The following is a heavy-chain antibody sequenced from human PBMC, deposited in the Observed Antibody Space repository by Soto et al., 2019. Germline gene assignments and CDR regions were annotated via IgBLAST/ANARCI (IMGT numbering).Heavy chain of an antibody. J-gene: IGHJ4*02. CDR2: IKQDESER. D-gene: IGHD3-22*01. CDR3: ARAGVHYYDNSFDY. V-gene: IGHV3-7*03. CDR1: GFSLIPYW. Sequence: EVLLVESGGGLVQPGGSLRLSCAASGFSLIPYWMSWVRQAPGKGLEWVANIKQDESERNYVNSVKGRFTISRDNAKNTVYIEMNSLRAEDTAVYYCARAGVHYYDNSFDYWGQGSLVTASS.